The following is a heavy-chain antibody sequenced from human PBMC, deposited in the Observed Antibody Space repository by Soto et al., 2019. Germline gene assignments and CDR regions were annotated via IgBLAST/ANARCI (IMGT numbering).Heavy chain of an antibody. V-gene: IGHV3-48*01. Sequence: EVQLVESGGGLVQPGGSLRLSCAASGFTFSSYGMNWVRQAPGKGLEWVSYISSSSSTIYYADSVKGRFTISRDNAKNSLYLQMNSLRAEDTAVDCCAKEDSRLWCANDYWGQGTLVTVSS. D-gene: IGHD3-22*01. J-gene: IGHJ4*02. CDR3: AKEDSRLWCANDY. CDR2: ISSSSSTI. CDR1: GFTFSSYG.